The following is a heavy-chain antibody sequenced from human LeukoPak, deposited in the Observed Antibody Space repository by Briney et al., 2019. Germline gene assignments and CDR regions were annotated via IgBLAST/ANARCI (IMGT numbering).Heavy chain of an antibody. V-gene: IGHV3-7*01. CDR1: GFTFSSYW. CDR2: IKQDGSEK. CDR3: ARAALYCSGGSRYSGYFDY. D-gene: IGHD2-15*01. Sequence: SGGSLRLSCAASGFTFSSYWMSWVRQAPGKGLEWVANIKQDGSEKYYVDSVKGRFTISRDNAKNSLYLQMNSLRAEDTAVYYCARAALYCSGGSRYSGYFDYWGQGTLVTVSS. J-gene: IGHJ4*02.